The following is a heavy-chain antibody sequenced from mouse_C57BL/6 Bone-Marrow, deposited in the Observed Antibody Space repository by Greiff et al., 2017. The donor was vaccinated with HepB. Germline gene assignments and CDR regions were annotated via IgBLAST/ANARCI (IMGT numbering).Heavy chain of an antibody. CDR2: IYPGSGNT. CDR3: ARGMDY. V-gene: IGHV1-76*01. J-gene: IGHJ4*01. CDR1: GYTFTDYY. Sequence: VQLQESGAELVRPGASVKLSCKASGYTFTDYYINWVKQRPGQGLEWIARIYPGSGNTYYNEKFKGKATLTAEKSSSTAYMQLSSLTSEDSAVYFCARGMDYWGQGTSVTVSS.